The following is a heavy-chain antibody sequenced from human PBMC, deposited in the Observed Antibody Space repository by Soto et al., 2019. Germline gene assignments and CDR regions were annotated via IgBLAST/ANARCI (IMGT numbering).Heavy chain of an antibody. D-gene: IGHD3-10*01. CDR3: ARYIFGQGFIS. CDR2: MHANTGLT. Sequence: QVQLVQSGAEVKKPGASVKVSCKASGSTFSTLDLNWVRQAPGQGLDWMGWMHANTGLTGHAQKFQGRLSMTRDTSISTAYVELSSLRADDTAVYYCARYIFGQGFISWGQGPLVTVSS. CDR1: GSTFSTLD. V-gene: IGHV1-8*01. J-gene: IGHJ4*02.